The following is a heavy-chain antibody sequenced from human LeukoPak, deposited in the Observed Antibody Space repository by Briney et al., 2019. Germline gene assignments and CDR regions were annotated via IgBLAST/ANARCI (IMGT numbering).Heavy chain of an antibody. Sequence: GGSLRLSCAASGFTFSSYWMSWVRQAPGKGLEWVANIKQDGSEKYYVDSVKGRFTISRDNAKNSLYLQMNSLRAEDTAVYYCARAAGSGSYYNAYHYYYYYYMDVWGKGTTVTVSS. D-gene: IGHD3-10*01. CDR3: ARAAGSGSYYNAYHYYYYYYMDV. J-gene: IGHJ6*03. V-gene: IGHV3-7*01. CDR1: GFTFSSYW. CDR2: IKQDGSEK.